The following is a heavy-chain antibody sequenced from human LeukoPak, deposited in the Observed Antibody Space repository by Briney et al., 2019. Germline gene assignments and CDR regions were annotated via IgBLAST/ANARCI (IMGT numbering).Heavy chain of an antibody. V-gene: IGHV1-46*01. D-gene: IGHD6-13*01. CDR2: INISSGTT. Sequence: ASVKVSCKASGYTFTTYFIHWVRQAPGQGLEWMGIINISSGTTTNAQKIQGRVTMTRDTSTGIVYMELSSLRSDDTAVYYCAREERAIAALGRGALDYWGQGTLVTVSS. J-gene: IGHJ4*02. CDR1: GYTFTTYF. CDR3: AREERAIAALGRGALDY.